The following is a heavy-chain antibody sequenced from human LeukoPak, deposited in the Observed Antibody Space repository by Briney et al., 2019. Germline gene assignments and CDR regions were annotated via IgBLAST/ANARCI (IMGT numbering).Heavy chain of an antibody. J-gene: IGHJ6*03. V-gene: IGHV1-18*01. Sequence: ASVKVSCKASGYTFTSYGISWVRQAPGQGLEWMGWISAYNGNTNYAQKLQGRVTMTTDTSTSTAYMELRSLRPDDTAVYYCARDRPYYDYYYYYMDVWGKGTTVTVSS. CDR2: ISAYNGNT. D-gene: IGHD3-22*01. CDR1: GYTFTSYG. CDR3: ARDRPYYDYYYYYMDV.